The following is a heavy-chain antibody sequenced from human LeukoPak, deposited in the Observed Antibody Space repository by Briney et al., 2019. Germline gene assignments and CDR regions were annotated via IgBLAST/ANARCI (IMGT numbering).Heavy chain of an antibody. CDR1: GFTFSSFD. Sequence: GGSLRLSCAASGFTFSSFDMHWVRQPTGQGLEWVSTIGTASDTYYPGSVEGRFTLSRDNAKTSLYLQMNSLTAGDTAVYYCARGPPRGKYYYMDVWGKGTTVTVSS. V-gene: IGHV3-13*01. D-gene: IGHD1-1*01. J-gene: IGHJ6*03. CDR3: ARGPPRGKYYYMDV. CDR2: IGTASDT.